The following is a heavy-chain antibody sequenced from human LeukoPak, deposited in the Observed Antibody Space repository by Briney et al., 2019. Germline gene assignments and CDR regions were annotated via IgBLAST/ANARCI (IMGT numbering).Heavy chain of an antibody. CDR3: ARDRSSSSLDY. Sequence: GGSLRLSCAASGFTFSSYWMSWVRQAPGKGLEWVANIKQDGSEKYYVDSVKGRFTISRDNAKNSLYLQMNSLGAEDTAVYYCARDRSSSSLDYWGQGTLVTVSS. J-gene: IGHJ4*02. CDR1: GFTFSSYW. V-gene: IGHV3-7*03. CDR2: IKQDGSEK. D-gene: IGHD6-6*01.